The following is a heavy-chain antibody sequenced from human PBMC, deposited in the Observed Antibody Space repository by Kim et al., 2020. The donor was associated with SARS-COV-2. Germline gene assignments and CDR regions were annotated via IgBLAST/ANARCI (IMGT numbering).Heavy chain of an antibody. CDR3: TRGHGFIGSIPFDS. Sequence: YAPSVKDRFIISRDDSKSIAYLQMDSLKSDDTAVYYCTRGHGFIGSIPFDSWGQGALVTVSS. V-gene: IGHV3-49*02. J-gene: IGHJ4*02. D-gene: IGHD3-16*02.